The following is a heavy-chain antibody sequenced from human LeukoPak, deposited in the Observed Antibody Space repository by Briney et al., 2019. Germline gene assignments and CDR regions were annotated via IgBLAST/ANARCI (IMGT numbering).Heavy chain of an antibody. V-gene: IGHV1-69*05. Sequence: GSSVKVSCKASGSTFSSYAISWVRQAPGQGLEWMGRIIPIFGTANYAQKFQGRVTITTDESTSTAYMELSSLRSEDTAVYYCASGYDLAGYNWFDPWGQGTLVTVSS. D-gene: IGHD5-12*01. CDR1: GSTFSSYA. J-gene: IGHJ5*02. CDR2: IIPIFGTA. CDR3: ASGYDLAGYNWFDP.